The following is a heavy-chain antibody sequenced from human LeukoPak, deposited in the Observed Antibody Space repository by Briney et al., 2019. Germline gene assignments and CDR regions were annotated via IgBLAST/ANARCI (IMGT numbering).Heavy chain of an antibody. CDR1: GGSISSYY. CDR3: ARDGLNYYDSSGYRSDAFDI. CDR2: IYYSGST. Sequence: SETLSLTCTVSGGSISSYYWSWIRQPPGKGLEWIGYIYYSGSTNYNPSLKSRVTISVDTSKNQFSLKLSSVTAADTAVYYCARDGLNYYDSSGYRSDAFDIWGQGTMVTVSS. J-gene: IGHJ3*02. V-gene: IGHV4-59*01. D-gene: IGHD3-22*01.